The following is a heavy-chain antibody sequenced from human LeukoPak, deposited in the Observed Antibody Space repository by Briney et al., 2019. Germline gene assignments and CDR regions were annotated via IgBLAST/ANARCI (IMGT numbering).Heavy chain of an antibody. D-gene: IGHD2-21*02. CDR1: GYTFTSYY. CDR3: ARDHQEPCLGYCGGDCYYAFAI. Sequence: GASVKVSCKASGYTFTSYYIHWVRQAPGQGLEWMGWINPNSGGTNYAQKFQGRVTMTRDMSISKAYMEVSRLGSDDTAVFYCARDHQEPCLGYCGGDCYYAFAIWGQGTLVTVSS. CDR2: INPNSGGT. V-gene: IGHV1-2*02. J-gene: IGHJ3*02.